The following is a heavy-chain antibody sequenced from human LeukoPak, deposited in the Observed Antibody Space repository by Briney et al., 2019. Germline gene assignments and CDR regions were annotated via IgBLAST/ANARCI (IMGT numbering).Heavy chain of an antibody. CDR2: ISYDGSNK. J-gene: IGHJ6*02. CDR3: AKDGLDILTGYYPDDYYYGMDV. CDR1: GFTFSSYG. V-gene: IGHV3-30*18. D-gene: IGHD3-9*01. Sequence: GGSLRLSCAASGFTFSSYGMHWVRQAPGKGLEWVAVISYDGSNKYYADSVKGRFTISRDNSKNTLYLQMNSLRAEDTAVYYCAKDGLDILTGYYPDDYYYGMDVWGQGTTVTVSS.